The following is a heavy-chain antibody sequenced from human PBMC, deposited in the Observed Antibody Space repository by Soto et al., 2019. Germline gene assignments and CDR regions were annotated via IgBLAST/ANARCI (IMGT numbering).Heavy chain of an antibody. CDR3: ARGINYYDSGDDAFDI. CDR2: MNPNSGNT. Sequence: QVQLVQSGAEVKKPGASVKVSCKASGYTFTTYDINWVRQATGQGLEWMGWMNPNSGNTGYAQKFQGRVTMTRNTSKSTADIELSSLRSEDTAVYYCARGINYYDSGDDAFDIWGQGTMVTVSS. D-gene: IGHD3-10*01. V-gene: IGHV1-8*01. J-gene: IGHJ3*02. CDR1: GYTFTTYD.